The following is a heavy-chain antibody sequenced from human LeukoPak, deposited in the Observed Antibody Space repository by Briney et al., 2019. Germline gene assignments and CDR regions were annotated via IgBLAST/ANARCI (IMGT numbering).Heavy chain of an antibody. CDR2: ILDSGYST. CDR3: AKLGGHPLHNYYVGV. V-gene: IGHV3-23*01. CDR1: GFTFSSYA. D-gene: IGHD3-16*01. J-gene: IGHJ6*03. Sequence: GESPRLSCAASGFTFSSYAMSWVRQAPGKGLEWVSGILDSGYSTYYANSVKGRFTISRDNSNNTLYLQMNSLRAADTAVYYCAKLGGHPLHNYYVGVWGKGTTVAVSS.